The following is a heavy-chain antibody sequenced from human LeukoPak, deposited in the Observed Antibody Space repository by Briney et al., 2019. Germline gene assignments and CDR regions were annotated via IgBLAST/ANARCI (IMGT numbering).Heavy chain of an antibody. J-gene: IGHJ6*02. Sequence: SETLSLTCTVSGGSISGYYWSWIRQPPGKGLEWIGYIYYSGTTNYNPTLQSRLPISVDTSKNQFSLRLSSVTAADTAVYYCARLGRVTTVGVTGYHSMDVWGQGTTVTVSS. CDR1: GGSISGYY. CDR2: IYYSGTT. CDR3: ARLGRVTTVGVTGYHSMDV. V-gene: IGHV4-59*08. D-gene: IGHD4-23*01.